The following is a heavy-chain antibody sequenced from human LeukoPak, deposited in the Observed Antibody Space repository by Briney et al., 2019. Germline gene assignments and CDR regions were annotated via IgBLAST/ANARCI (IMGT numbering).Heavy chain of an antibody. D-gene: IGHD5-12*01. CDR2: IYYSGST. Sequence: SETLSLTCTVSGGSISSSSYYWGWIRQPPGKGLEWIGSIYYSGSTYYNPSLKSRVTISVDTSKNQFSLKLSSVTAADTAVYYCARVPRYSGYDSPVSWGQGTLVTVSS. V-gene: IGHV4-39*01. CDR1: GGSISSSSYY. CDR3: ARVPRYSGYDSPVS. J-gene: IGHJ4*02.